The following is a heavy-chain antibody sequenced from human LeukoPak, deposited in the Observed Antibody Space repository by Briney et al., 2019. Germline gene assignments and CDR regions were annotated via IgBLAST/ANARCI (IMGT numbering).Heavy chain of an antibody. V-gene: IGHV1-2*02. CDR3: ARGVSGYYFGDYDY. J-gene: IGHJ4*02. Sequence: ASVKVSCKASGYTFTGYYMHWVRQAPGQGLEWMGWINPNSGGTNYAQKFQGRVTMTRDTSISTAYMELRSLRSDDTAVYYCARGVSGYYFGDYDYWGQGTLVTVSS. CDR2: INPNSGGT. D-gene: IGHD3-22*01. CDR1: GYTFTGYY.